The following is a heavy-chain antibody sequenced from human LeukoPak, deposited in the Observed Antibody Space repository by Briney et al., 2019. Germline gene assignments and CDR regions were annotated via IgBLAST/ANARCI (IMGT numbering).Heavy chain of an antibody. D-gene: IGHD3-3*01. Sequence: GASVKVSCKASGYTFTSYYMHWVRQAPGQGLEWMGIINPSGGSTSYAQKFQGRVTMTRDTSTSTVYMELSSLRSEDTAVYYCARSYDFWSGSPSRAWFDPWGQGTLVTVS. CDR1: GYTFTSYY. V-gene: IGHV1-46*03. J-gene: IGHJ5*02. CDR2: INPSGGST. CDR3: ARSYDFWSGSPSRAWFDP.